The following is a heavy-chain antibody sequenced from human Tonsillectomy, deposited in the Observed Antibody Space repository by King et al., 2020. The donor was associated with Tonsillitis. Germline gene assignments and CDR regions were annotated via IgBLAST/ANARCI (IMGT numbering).Heavy chain of an antibody. CDR3: AGDCSSISCFGVYYGMDV. D-gene: IGHD2-2*01. V-gene: IGHV4-39*07. Sequence: LQLQESGPGLVKPSETLSLTCTVSGGSISSSSYYWGWIRQPPGKGLEWIGSIYYSGSTYYNPSLKSRVTISVDTSKNRFSLKLSSVTAADTALYYCAGDCSSISCFGVYYGMDVWGQGTTVTVSS. CDR2: IYYSGST. CDR1: GGSISSSSYY. J-gene: IGHJ6*02.